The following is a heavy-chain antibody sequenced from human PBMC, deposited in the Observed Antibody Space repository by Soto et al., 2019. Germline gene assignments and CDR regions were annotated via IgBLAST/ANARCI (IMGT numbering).Heavy chain of an antibody. D-gene: IGHD1-1*01. V-gene: IGHV3-30-3*01. CDR3: AREQLQHGDAFDI. CDR1: GITFSSYA. Sequence: PGGSLRLSCAAAGITFSSYAMHWVRQAPGKGLEWVAVISYDGSNKYYADSVKGRFTISRDNSKNTLYLQMNSLRAEDTAVYYCAREQLQHGDAFDIWGQGTMVTVS. J-gene: IGHJ3*02. CDR2: ISYDGSNK.